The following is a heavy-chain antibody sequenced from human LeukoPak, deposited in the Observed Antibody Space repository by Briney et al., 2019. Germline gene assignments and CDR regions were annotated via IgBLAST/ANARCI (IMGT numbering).Heavy chain of an antibody. CDR2: ISGGGGAT. Sequence: PGGSLRLSCAASGFTFSNYAMHWVRQAPGKGLEWVSAISGGGGATFYADSVKGRFTISRDNSKNTLYLQMNGLRAEDTAVYYCAKDRRGNAPRGAFDIWGRGTMVTVSS. CDR3: AKDRRGNAPRGAFDI. D-gene: IGHD1-1*01. CDR1: GFTFSNYA. J-gene: IGHJ3*02. V-gene: IGHV3-23*01.